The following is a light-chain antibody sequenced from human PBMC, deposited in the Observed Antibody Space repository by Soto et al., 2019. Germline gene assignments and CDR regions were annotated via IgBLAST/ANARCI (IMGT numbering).Light chain of an antibody. CDR2: GAS. CDR1: QSVSSN. Sequence: EIVMTQSPATLSVSPGERATLSCRASQSVSSNLAWYQQKPGQAPRLLIYGASTRATGIPARFSGSGSGTEFDLTISSLQYEDFAVYYCQQYNNWPRTFGKGTKVVIK. V-gene: IGKV3-15*01. CDR3: QQYNNWPRT. J-gene: IGKJ1*01.